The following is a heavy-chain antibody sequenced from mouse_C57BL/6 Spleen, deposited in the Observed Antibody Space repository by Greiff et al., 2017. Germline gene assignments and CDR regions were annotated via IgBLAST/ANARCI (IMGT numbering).Heavy chain of an antibody. CDR3: ARSLITTVVAEYFDV. J-gene: IGHJ1*03. D-gene: IGHD1-1*01. CDR2: ILPGSGST. CDR1: GYTFTGYW. Sequence: QVQLQQSGAELMKPGDSVKLSCKATGYTFTGYWIEWVKQRPGHGLEWIGEILPGSGSTNYNEKFKGKATFTADTSSNTAYMQLSSLTTADSAIYYCARSLITTVVAEYFDVWGTGTTVTVSS. V-gene: IGHV1-9*01.